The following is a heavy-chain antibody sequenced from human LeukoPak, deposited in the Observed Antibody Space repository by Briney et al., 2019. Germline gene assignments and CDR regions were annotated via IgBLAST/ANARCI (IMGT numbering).Heavy chain of an antibody. D-gene: IGHD1-26*01. CDR2: INHSGST. J-gene: IGHJ5*02. V-gene: IGHV4-34*01. Sequence: SETLSLTCAVYGGSFSGYYWSWIRQPPGKGLEWIGEINHSGSTNYNPSLKSRVTISVDTSKNQFSLKLSSVTAADTAVYYCARHRLYYPGRGNWFDPWGQGTLVTVSS. CDR1: GGSFSGYY. CDR3: ARHRLYYPGRGNWFDP.